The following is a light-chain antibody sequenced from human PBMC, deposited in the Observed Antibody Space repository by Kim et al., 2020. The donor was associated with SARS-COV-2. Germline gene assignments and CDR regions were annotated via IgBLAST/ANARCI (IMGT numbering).Light chain of an antibody. CDR1: SSDVGVYNY. CDR2: DFS. Sequence: GQSVTNSYTGTSSDVGVYNYVSWYQQHPGKAPKLMIYDFSKRPSGVPDRFSGSKSGNTASLTISGLQAEDEADYYCCSYAGSYGVVFGGGTKLTVL. CDR3: CSYAGSYGVV. J-gene: IGLJ2*01. V-gene: IGLV2-11*01.